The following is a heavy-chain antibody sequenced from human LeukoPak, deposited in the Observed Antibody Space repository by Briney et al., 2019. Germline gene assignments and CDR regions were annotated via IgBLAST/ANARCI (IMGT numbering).Heavy chain of an antibody. D-gene: IGHD6-6*01. V-gene: IGHV1-18*01. CDR3: ARSYSSSSSPDY. CDR1: GYTFTSYG. Sequence: WASVKVSCKASGYTFTSYGISWVRQAAGRGLEWVGWISAYNGNTNYAQKLQGRVTMTTDTSTSTAYMELRSLRSDDTAVYYCARSYSSSSSPDYWGQGTLVTVSS. J-gene: IGHJ4*02. CDR2: ISAYNGNT.